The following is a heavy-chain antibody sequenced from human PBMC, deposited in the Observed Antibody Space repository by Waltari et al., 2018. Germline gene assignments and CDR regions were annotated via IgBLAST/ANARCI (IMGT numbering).Heavy chain of an antibody. CDR1: GFTFSSYS. V-gene: IGHV3-21*01. CDR2: ISSSSSYI. Sequence: EVQLVESGGGLVKPGGSLRLSCAASGFTFSSYSMNWVRQAPGKGLEWVSSISSSSSYIYYADSGKGRFTISRDNAKNSLYLQMNSLRAEDTAVYYCARAGSTSWAGYYFDYWGQGTLVTVSS. J-gene: IGHJ4*02. CDR3: ARAGSTSWAGYYFDY. D-gene: IGHD2-2*01.